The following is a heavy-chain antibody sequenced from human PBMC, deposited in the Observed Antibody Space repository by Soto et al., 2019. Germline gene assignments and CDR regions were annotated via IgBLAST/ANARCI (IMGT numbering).Heavy chain of an antibody. CDR2: INHSGST. CDR1: GGSFSGYY. J-gene: IGHJ6*02. Sequence: NPSETLSLTCAVYGGSFSGYYWSWIRQPPGKGLEWIGEINHSGSTNYNPSLKSRVTISVDTSKNQFSLKLSSVTAADTAVYYCARDYGDYYYYGMDVWGQVTTVTVSS. D-gene: IGHD4-17*01. V-gene: IGHV4-34*01. CDR3: ARDYGDYYYYGMDV.